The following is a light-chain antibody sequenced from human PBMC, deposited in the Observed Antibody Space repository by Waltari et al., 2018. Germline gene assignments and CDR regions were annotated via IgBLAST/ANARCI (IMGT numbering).Light chain of an antibody. V-gene: IGLV2-14*01. Sequence: QSALPQPASVSGSPGQSITISCTGTNSDVGASDYVSWYQHHPGQAPKLIIYEVTNRPSGVSNRFSGSKSDNTASLTISGLQAEDEAEYYCCSCSYTPTTTVIFGGGTKLTVL. J-gene: IGLJ2*01. CDR2: EVT. CDR3: CSCSYTPTTTVI. CDR1: NSDVGASDY.